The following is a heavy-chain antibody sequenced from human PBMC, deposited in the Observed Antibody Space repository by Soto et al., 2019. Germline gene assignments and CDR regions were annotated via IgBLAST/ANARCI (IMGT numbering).Heavy chain of an antibody. Sequence: PGGSLRLSCAASGFTFSSYAMSWVRQAPGKGLEWVSAISGSGGSTYYADSVKGRFTISRDNSKNTLYLQMNSLRAEDTAVYYCAKIISHPGPPIVVVVAATDEGFDAFDIWGQGTMVTVSS. V-gene: IGHV3-23*01. J-gene: IGHJ3*02. CDR1: GFTFSSYA. CDR3: AKIISHPGPPIVVVVAATDEGFDAFDI. CDR2: ISGSGGST. D-gene: IGHD2-15*01.